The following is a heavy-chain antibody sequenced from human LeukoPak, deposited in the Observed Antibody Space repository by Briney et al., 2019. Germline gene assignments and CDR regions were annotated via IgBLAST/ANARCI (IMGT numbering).Heavy chain of an antibody. V-gene: IGHV4-30-4*08. CDR2: IYYSGTT. D-gene: IGHD3-10*01. CDR1: GGSISSGDHH. J-gene: IGHJ5*02. Sequence: SETLSLTCTVSGGSISSGDHHWSWLRQPPGKGPVWIAYIYYSGTTYYNPSLKSRLTISLDTSKNQFSLKLSSVTAADTAVYYCARRYGSGANTDWFDPWGQGTLVAVSS. CDR3: ARRYGSGANTDWFDP.